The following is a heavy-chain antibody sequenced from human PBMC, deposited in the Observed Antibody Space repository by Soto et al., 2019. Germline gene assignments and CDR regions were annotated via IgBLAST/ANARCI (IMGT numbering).Heavy chain of an antibody. J-gene: IGHJ6*02. V-gene: IGHV1-69*13. CDR3: ARDTHTYYDFWSGPPDNYYYYGMDV. Sequence: SVKVSCKASGGTFSSYAISWVRQAPGQGLEWMGGIIPIFGTANYAQKFQGRVTITADESTSTAYMELSSLRSEDTAVYYCARDTHTYYDFWSGPPDNYYYYGMDVWGQGTTVTVSS. D-gene: IGHD3-3*01. CDR1: GGTFSSYA. CDR2: IIPIFGTA.